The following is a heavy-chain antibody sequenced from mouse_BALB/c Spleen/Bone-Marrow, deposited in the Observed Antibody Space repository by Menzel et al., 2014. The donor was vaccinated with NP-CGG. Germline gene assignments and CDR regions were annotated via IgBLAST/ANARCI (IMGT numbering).Heavy chain of an antibody. CDR2: IWSGGST. CDR3: ARGLYYDYEFAY. D-gene: IGHD2-4*01. CDR1: GFSLTSYG. Sequence: VQLVESGPGLVQPSQSLSITCTVSGFSLTSYGVHWVRQSPGKGLGWLGVIWSGGSTDYNAAFISRLSISKDNSKSQVFFKMNSLQANDTAIYYCARGLYYDYEFAYWGQGTLVTVSA. J-gene: IGHJ3*01. V-gene: IGHV2-2*02.